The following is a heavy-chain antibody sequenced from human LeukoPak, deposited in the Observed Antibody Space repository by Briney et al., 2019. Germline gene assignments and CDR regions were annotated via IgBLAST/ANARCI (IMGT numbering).Heavy chain of an antibody. D-gene: IGHD4/OR15-4a*01. Sequence: SETLSLTCTVSGGSISTYYWSWIRQRPGKEREWRGYNSYGGSTNYNPSLKRLVTISVDTSKKQCSLKLSSVTAADSAVYYCARSFVWCMDVWGKGTTVTVSS. CDR3: ARSFVWCMDV. CDR2: NSYGGST. V-gene: IGHV4-59*01. J-gene: IGHJ6*03. CDR1: GGSISTYY.